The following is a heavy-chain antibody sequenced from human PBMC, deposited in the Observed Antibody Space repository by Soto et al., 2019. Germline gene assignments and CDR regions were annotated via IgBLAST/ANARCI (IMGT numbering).Heavy chain of an antibody. V-gene: IGHV3-30*18. J-gene: IGHJ6*02. CDR3: AKDQGIWSLYGMDV. CDR1: GFTFSSYG. Sequence: GGSLRLSCAASGFTFSSYGMHWFRQAPGKGLEWVAVISYDGSNKYYADSVKGRFTISRDNSKNTLYLQMNSLRAEDTAVYYCAKDQGIWSLYGMDVWGQGTTVTVSS. D-gene: IGHD3-3*01. CDR2: ISYDGSNK.